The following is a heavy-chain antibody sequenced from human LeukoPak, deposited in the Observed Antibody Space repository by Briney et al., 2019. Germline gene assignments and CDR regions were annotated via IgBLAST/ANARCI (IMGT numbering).Heavy chain of an antibody. D-gene: IGHD3-9*01. CDR2: IYYNGNT. V-gene: IGHV4-31*03. J-gene: IGHJ2*01. Sequence: SQTLSLTCTVSGGSISSGGYFWSWIRQHPGKGLEWIGYIYYNGNTYHNPSLKSRVTISVDTSKRQFFLRLSSVTAADTAVHFCARATDILNGPRAIPYWYFDLWGRGTLVTVSS. CDR3: ARATDILNGPRAIPYWYFDL. CDR1: GGSISSGGYF.